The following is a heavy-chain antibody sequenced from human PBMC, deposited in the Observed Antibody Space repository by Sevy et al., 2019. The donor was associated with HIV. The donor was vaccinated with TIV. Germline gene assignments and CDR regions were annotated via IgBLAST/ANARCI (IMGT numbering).Heavy chain of an antibody. J-gene: IGHJ4*02. CDR2: ISTYTSKT. V-gene: IGHV1-18*01. Sequence: ASVKVSCMSSGYSFINYGITWVRQAPGQGLEWMGWISTYTSKTEYTEIFQGRVTMTTDTSTSTVYMELRSLRSDDTAVYFCARAQYFYDSVSYYPLRGANDYWGQGTLVTVSS. CDR1: GYSFINYG. D-gene: IGHD3-10*01. CDR3: ARAQYFYDSVSYYPLRGANDY.